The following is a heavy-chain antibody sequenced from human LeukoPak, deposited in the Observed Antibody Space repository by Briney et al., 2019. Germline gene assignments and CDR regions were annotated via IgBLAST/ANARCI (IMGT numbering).Heavy chain of an antibody. D-gene: IGHD6-13*01. CDR2: IYYSGST. J-gene: IGHJ6*03. Sequence: SETLSLTCTVSGGSISSYYWSWIRQPPGKGLEWIGYIYYSGSTNYNPSLKSRVTISVDTSKNQFSLKLSSVTAADTAVYYCAREGTAAAGTPYYYYYYMDVWGKGTTVTVSS. V-gene: IGHV4-59*01. CDR3: AREGTAAAGTPYYYYYYMDV. CDR1: GGSISSYY.